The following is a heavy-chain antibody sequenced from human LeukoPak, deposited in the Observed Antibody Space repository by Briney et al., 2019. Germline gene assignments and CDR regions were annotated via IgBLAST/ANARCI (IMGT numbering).Heavy chain of an antibody. CDR1: GDSISSSDYY. J-gene: IGHJ6*03. V-gene: IGHV4-39*01. CDR3: ARQGYYYYYMDV. Sequence: SETLSLTCTVSGDSISSSDYYWGWIRQPPGKGLEWIGSVYYSGSTYYNPSLNSRVTISIDTSRSQFSLRLSSVTAADTAMYYCARQGYYYYYMDVWGKGTTVTISS. CDR2: VYYSGST.